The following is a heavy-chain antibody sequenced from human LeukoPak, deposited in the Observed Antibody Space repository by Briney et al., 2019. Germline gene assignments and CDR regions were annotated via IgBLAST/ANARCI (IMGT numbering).Heavy chain of an antibody. V-gene: IGHV3-33*01. J-gene: IGHJ4*02. D-gene: IGHD2-2*01. CDR1: GFTFSSYG. CDR2: IWYDGSNK. Sequence: PGRSLRLSCAASGFTFSSYGMHWVRQAPGKGLEWVAVIWYDGSNKYYADSVKGRFTISRDNSKSTLYLQMNSLRAEDTAVYYCALLLLCSSTTCREDPPDYWGQGSLVTVSS. CDR3: ALLLLCSSTTCREDPPDY.